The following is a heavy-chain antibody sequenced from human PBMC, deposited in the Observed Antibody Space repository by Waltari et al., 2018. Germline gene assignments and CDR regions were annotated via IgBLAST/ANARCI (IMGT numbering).Heavy chain of an antibody. CDR2: IHGSGRI. Sequence: QVQLQESGPGLVKPSGTLSVTCAVSGDSISGSFWWSWVRQTPGKGLEWIGQIHGSGRINYNPSLESRVTVSRDTSNNQFSLKLTSATAADTAVYFCARDRGRGLYLDSWGQGILVTVS. D-gene: IGHD5-12*01. J-gene: IGHJ4*02. CDR1: GDSISGSFW. V-gene: IGHV4-4*02. CDR3: ARDRGRGLYLDS.